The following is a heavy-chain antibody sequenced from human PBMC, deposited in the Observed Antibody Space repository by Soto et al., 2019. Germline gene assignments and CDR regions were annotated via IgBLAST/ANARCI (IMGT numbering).Heavy chain of an antibody. CDR2: IYPYDSDT. CDR1: GYSFTSYW. J-gene: IGHJ4*01. V-gene: IGHV5-51*01. D-gene: IGHD2-2*01. CDR3: ARHLVGSTRGNFDY. Sequence: PGESLTISCNTSGYSFTSYWIGWVRQMPGKGMEWMGNIYPYDSDTRYSPSFQGQVTISADTSITTAYLQWSGLRASDTAMYFCARHLVGSTRGNFDYWGQGTLVTVSS.